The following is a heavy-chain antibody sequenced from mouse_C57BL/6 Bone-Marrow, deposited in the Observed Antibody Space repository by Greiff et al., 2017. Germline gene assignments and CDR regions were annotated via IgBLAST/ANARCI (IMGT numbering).Heavy chain of an antibody. CDR3: ARQLRLHYYAMDY. CDR2: IDPSDSYT. Sequence: VQLQQPGAELVKPGASVKLSCKASGYTFTSYWMQWVKQRPGQGLEWIGEIDPSDSYTNYNQKFKGKATLTVDTSSSTAYMQLSSLTSEDSAVYYCARQLRLHYYAMDYWGQGTSVTVSS. D-gene: IGHD3-2*02. V-gene: IGHV1-50*01. J-gene: IGHJ4*01. CDR1: GYTFTSYW.